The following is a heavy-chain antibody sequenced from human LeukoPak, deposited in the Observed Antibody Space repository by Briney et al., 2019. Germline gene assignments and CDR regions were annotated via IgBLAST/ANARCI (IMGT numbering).Heavy chain of an antibody. CDR3: ARFAAGGSYYYYMDV. Sequence: GGSLRLSCAASRFTFSDYTMNWVRQPPGKGLEWVSNIGTSSTTIYYADSVKGRFTISRDNAKNSLYLQMNSLRADDTAVYYCARFAAGGSYYYYMDVWGKGTTVTVSS. J-gene: IGHJ6*03. D-gene: IGHD6-25*01. CDR2: IGTSSTTI. CDR1: RFTFSDYT. V-gene: IGHV3-48*01.